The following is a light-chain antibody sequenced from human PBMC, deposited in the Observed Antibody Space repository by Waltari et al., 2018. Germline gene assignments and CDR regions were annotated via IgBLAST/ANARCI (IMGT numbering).Light chain of an antibody. CDR3: QKYDVLPGT. Sequence: EIVLTQSPGTLSLSPGERATLSCRASQGVGKSLAWYQQRPGQAPRLLLYHASIRATGIPDRFSGMGFGTDFGLPIGRLEPEDFAVYYFQKYDVLPGTFGQGTTVEIK. V-gene: IGKV3-20*01. CDR1: QGVGKS. CDR2: HAS. J-gene: IGKJ1*01.